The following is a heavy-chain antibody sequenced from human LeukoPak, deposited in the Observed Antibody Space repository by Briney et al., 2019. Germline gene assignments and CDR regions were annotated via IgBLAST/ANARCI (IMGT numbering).Heavy chain of an antibody. CDR1: GFTFSNFG. V-gene: IGHV3-30*02. D-gene: IGHD3-10*01. CDR3: TTVQTFPGDDY. J-gene: IGHJ4*02. Sequence: QPGGSLRLSCAASGFTFSNFGMNWVRQAPGKGLEWVTFIRYDGTIKHYADSVKGRFAISRDNSKNTLYLQMNSLRAEDTAVYYCTTVQTFPGDDYWGQGTLVTVSS. CDR2: IRYDGTIK.